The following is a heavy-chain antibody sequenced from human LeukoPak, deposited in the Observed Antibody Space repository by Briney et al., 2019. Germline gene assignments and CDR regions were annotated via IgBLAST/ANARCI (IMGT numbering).Heavy chain of an antibody. CDR3: AREANGYIWGSYRYIDY. CDR1: GGSISSGDYY. J-gene: IGHJ4*02. Sequence: SQTLSLTCTVSGGSISSGDYYWSRIRQPPGKGLEXIXXXYYSESTYYKPSLKSRVTISVDTSKNQFSLKLSSVTAADTAVYYCAREANGYIWGSYRYIDYWGQGTLVTVSS. D-gene: IGHD3-16*02. V-gene: IGHV4-30-4*01. CDR2: XYYSEST.